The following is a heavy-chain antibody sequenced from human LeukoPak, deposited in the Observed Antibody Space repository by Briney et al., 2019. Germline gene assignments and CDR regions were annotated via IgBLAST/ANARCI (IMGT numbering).Heavy chain of an antibody. CDR1: GYTFTSYD. D-gene: IGHD1/OR15-1a*01. V-gene: IGHV1-8*01. J-gene: IGHJ6*03. Sequence: ASVKVSCKASGYTFTSYDINWVRQATGQGLEWMGWMNPNSGNTGYAQKFQGRVTMTRNTSISTAYMELSSLRSEDTAVYYCARGRLGWNNLGGLYYMDVWGKGTTVTVSS. CDR2: MNPNSGNT. CDR3: ARGRLGWNNLGGLYYMDV.